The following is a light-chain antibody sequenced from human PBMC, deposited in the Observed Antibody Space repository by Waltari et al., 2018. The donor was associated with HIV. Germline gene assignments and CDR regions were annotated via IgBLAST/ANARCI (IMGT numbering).Light chain of an antibody. CDR3: QQFNSYPFT. Sequence: AIQLTQSPSSLSASVGDRVTITCRARQGISSALAWYQQKPGKAPKLLIYYASSLESGVPSRFNGSGSGTDFTLTISSLQPEDFATYYCQQFNSYPFTFGPGTKVDIK. CDR1: QGISSA. J-gene: IGKJ3*01. V-gene: IGKV1-13*02. CDR2: YAS.